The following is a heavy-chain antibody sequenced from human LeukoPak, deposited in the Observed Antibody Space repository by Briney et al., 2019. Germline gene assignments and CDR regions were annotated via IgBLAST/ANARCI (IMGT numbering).Heavy chain of an antibody. Sequence: ASVKVSCTASGNSISNYAVSWVRQAPGQGFEWMGGIIPIFGTADYAQKFQGRVTITADQSTSTTYMALSSLKSEDTATYYCTTRACHAGGCSSSFYYYYGLHFWGQGTTVSVSS. CDR3: TTRACHAGGCSSSFYYYYGLHF. J-gene: IGHJ6*02. CDR1: GNSISNYA. CDR2: IIPIFGTA. D-gene: IGHD3-16*01. V-gene: IGHV1-69*13.